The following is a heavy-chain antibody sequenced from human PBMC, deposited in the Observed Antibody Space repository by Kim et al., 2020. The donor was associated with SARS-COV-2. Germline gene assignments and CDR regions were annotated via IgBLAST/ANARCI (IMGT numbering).Heavy chain of an antibody. J-gene: IGHJ6*02. CDR1: GFTFISYS. CDR3: ARDDPGSYRYYSGMDV. CDR2: ISSSSSYI. Sequence: GGSLRLSCAASGFTFISYSMNWVRQAPGKGLEWVSSISSSSSYIYYADSVKGRFTISRDNAKNSLYLQMNSLRAEDTDVYYCARDDPGSYRYYSGMDVWGQGTTVTVSS. D-gene: IGHD3-16*02. V-gene: IGHV3-21*01.